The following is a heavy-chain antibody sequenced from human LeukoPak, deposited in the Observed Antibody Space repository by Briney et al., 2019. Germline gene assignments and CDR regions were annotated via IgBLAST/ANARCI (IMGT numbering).Heavy chain of an antibody. D-gene: IGHD3-22*01. V-gene: IGHV4-34*01. CDR3: ARGRVHYYDSSGYNY. Sequence: SETLSLTCAVYGGSFSGYYWSWIRQPPGKGLEWIGEINHSGSTNYNPSLKSRVTISVDTSKNQFSLKLSSVTAADTAVYYCARGRVHYYDSSGYNYGGQGTLVTVSS. J-gene: IGHJ4*02. CDR1: GGSFSGYY. CDR2: INHSGST.